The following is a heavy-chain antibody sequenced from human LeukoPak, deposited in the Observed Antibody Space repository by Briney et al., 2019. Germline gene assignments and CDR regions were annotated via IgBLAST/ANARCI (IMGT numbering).Heavy chain of an antibody. V-gene: IGHV3-30*03. D-gene: IGHD4-23*01. CDR2: ISYDGSNK. CDR1: GFTFSSSG. J-gene: IGHJ4*02. Sequence: PGRSLRLSCAASGFTFSSSGMHWVHQAPGKGLEWVAVISYDGSNKYYADSVKGRFTISRDNSKNTLYLQMNSLRAEDTAVYYCALPYGGNSNFDYWGQGTLVTVSS. CDR3: ALPYGGNSNFDY.